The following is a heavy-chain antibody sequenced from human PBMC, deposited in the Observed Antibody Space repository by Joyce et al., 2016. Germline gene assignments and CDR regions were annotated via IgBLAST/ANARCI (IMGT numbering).Heavy chain of an antibody. D-gene: IGHD3-10*01. V-gene: IGHV3-23*02. Sequence: EVRLLASGGGLVQHGGSLRLACEGSGFTFENYDMTWIRQAPGKGLGWVSSIKRSGSMTWYVDSVKGRFTMSRDSSRRTMFLQMKSLRVDDTAVYYGAKDLAGGVAADWFDPRGQGIPVTVS. J-gene: IGHJ5*02. CDR1: GFTFENYD. CDR2: IKRSGSMT. CDR3: AKDLAGGVAADWFDP.